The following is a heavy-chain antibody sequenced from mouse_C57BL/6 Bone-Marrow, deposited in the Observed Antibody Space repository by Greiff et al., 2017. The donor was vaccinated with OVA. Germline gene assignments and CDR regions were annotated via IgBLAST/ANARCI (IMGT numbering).Heavy chain of an antibody. D-gene: IGHD2-5*01. CDR1: GYAFSSSW. CDR3: ARNSSNYHFDV. CDR2: IYPGDGDT. V-gene: IGHV1-82*01. Sequence: QVQLKESGPELVKPGASVKISCKASGYAFSSSWMNWVKQRPGKGLEWIGRIYPGDGDTNYNGKFKGKATLTADKSSSTAYMQLSSLTSEDSAVYFYARNSSNYHFDVWGTGTTVTVSS. J-gene: IGHJ1*03.